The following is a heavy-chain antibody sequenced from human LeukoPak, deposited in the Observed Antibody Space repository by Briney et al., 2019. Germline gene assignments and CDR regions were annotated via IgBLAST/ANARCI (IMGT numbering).Heavy chain of an antibody. CDR1: GGSISSYY. J-gene: IGHJ3*02. D-gene: IGHD1-7*01. CDR2: IYYSGST. Sequence: KPSETLSLTCTVSGGSISSYYWSWIRQPPGKGLEWIGYIYYSGSTNYNPSLKSRVTISVDTSKNQFSLKLSSVTAADTAVYYCARLQTRTSFDIWGQGTMVTVSS. CDR3: ARLQTRTSFDI. V-gene: IGHV4-59*08.